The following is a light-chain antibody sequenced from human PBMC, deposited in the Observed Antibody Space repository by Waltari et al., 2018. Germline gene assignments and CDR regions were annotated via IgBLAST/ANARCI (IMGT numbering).Light chain of an antibody. CDR1: SRDVGSYKF. V-gene: IGLV2-23*01. CDR2: EGN. CDR3: CSYAGRSTWV. Sequence: QSALTQPASVSGSPGQSITISCTGTSRDVGSYKFVSWYQQHPGKAPKLMITEGNKRPSGVSNRFSGSKAGSTASLTIAGLQAEDEADYYCCSYAGRSTWVFGGGTKLTVL. J-gene: IGLJ3*02.